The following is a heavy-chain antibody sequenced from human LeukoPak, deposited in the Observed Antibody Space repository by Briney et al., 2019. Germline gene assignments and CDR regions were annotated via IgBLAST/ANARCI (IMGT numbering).Heavy chain of an antibody. V-gene: IGHV3-7*04. Sequence: GGSLRLSCAASGFTFTSYSMTWVRQAPGRGLEWVARIKEDGSHIYYVDSVKGRFTISRDNANNSLYLEMNGLRAEDTAVYYCARYDGYDLRYWGQGTLVTVSS. CDR1: GFTFTSYS. CDR2: IKEDGSHI. J-gene: IGHJ4*02. CDR3: ARYDGYDLRY. D-gene: IGHD5-12*01.